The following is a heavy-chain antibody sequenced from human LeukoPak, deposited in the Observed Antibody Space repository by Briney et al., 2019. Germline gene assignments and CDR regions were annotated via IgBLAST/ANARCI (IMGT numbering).Heavy chain of an antibody. CDR3: AKDTAALSPRPGVGY. V-gene: IGHV3-23*01. Sequence: PGGSLRLSCAASGFTLSSYWMSWVRQAPGKGLEWVSAISGSGGSTYYADSVKGRFTISRDNSKNTLYLQMNSLRAEDTAVYYCAKDTAALSPRPGVGYWGQGTLVTVSS. CDR2: ISGSGGST. J-gene: IGHJ4*02. CDR1: GFTLSSYW. D-gene: IGHD6-6*01.